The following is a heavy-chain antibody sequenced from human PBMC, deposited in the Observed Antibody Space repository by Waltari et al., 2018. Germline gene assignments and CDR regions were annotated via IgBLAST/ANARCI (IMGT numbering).Heavy chain of an antibody. J-gene: IGHJ4*02. V-gene: IGHV5-51*03. D-gene: IGHD4-4*01. CDR3: ARVDSDYEC. Sequence: EAQLVPSGAEVKKQAESLKIYCTGAGYSFTSYWNGWVRQRTGKGLEWMGVMYPDDSETGNGPSFQGKVTITGDKSISTAYLQLSSLRASDTAMYYCARVDSDYECWGQGTLVTVSS. CDR1: GYSFTSYW. CDR2: MYPDDSET.